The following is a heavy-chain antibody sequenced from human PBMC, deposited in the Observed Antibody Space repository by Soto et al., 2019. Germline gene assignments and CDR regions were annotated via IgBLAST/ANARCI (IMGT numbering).Heavy chain of an antibody. CDR3: ARDFGHGYYLDY. CDR2: ITDSSDTV. CDR1: GFSFSNYN. J-gene: IGHJ4*02. D-gene: IGHD3-3*01. V-gene: IGHV3-48*02. Sequence: AGVSLRLSCVASGFSFSNYNMNWVRQAPGKGLEWVSYITDSSDTVHYADSVRGRFTISRDNAESSLYLQMNSLRDEDTAVYFCARDFGHGYYLDYWGRGTLVTVSS.